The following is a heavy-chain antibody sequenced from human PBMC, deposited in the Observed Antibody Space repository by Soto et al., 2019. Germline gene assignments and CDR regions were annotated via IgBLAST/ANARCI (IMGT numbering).Heavy chain of an antibody. V-gene: IGHV4-61*01. J-gene: IGHJ5*02. Sequence: SETLSLTCTVSGGSVGSDSYYWSWIRQPPGKGLEWIGYIHYSGSSKYNPSLRSRVTISLDTSKNQFSLKLRSVTAADTAMFYCARDGYCSGGFCYSGWFDPWGQGTLVTVSS. CDR2: IHYSGSS. CDR3: ARDGYCSGGFCYSGWFDP. CDR1: GGSVGSDSYY. D-gene: IGHD2-15*01.